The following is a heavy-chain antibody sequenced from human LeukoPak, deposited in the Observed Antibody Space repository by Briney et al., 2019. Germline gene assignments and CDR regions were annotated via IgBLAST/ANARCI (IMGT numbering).Heavy chain of an antibody. J-gene: IGHJ4*02. V-gene: IGHV4-59*01. D-gene: IGHD6-19*01. CDR2: IYGSGYT. Sequence: SETLSLTCTVSGGSISSYYWSWIRQPAGKGLEWIGNIYGSGYTNYNPSLKSRVTMSIDTSKNHFSLKLTSVTAADTATYYCARETSLAGFASGLGFNYWGQGILVSVSS. CDR3: ARETSLAGFASGLGFNY. CDR1: GGSISSYY.